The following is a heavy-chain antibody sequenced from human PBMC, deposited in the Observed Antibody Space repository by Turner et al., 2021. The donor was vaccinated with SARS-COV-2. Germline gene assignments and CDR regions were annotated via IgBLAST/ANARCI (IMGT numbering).Heavy chain of an antibody. CDR3: AKLLWQLVSPAGDFGY. Sequence: QVPLVESGGGVVQPGRSLRLSCAASGFTFSSYGMHWVRQAPGKGLEWVAVISYDGSNKYYADSVKGRFTISRDNSKNTLYLQMNSLRAEDTAVYYCAKLLWQLVSPAGDFGYWGQGTLVTVSS. V-gene: IGHV3-30*18. J-gene: IGHJ4*02. CDR1: GFTFSSYG. D-gene: IGHD6-6*01. CDR2: ISYDGSNK.